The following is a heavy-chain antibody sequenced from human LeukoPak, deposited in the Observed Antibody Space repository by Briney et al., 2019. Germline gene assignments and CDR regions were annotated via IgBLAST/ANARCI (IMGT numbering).Heavy chain of an antibody. CDR3: AKNGDRGAYCSGGSCYPYYYYNMDV. J-gene: IGHJ6*03. D-gene: IGHD2-15*01. CDR1: GFTFSSYA. Sequence: GGSLRLSCAASGFTFSSYAMTWVRQAPGKGLEWVSAISSTGGTAYYADSVKGRFTISRDNSKNTLYLQMNSLRAEDTAIYYCAKNGDRGAYCSGGSCYPYYYYNMDVWGKGTTVTISS. CDR2: ISSTGGTA. V-gene: IGHV3-23*01.